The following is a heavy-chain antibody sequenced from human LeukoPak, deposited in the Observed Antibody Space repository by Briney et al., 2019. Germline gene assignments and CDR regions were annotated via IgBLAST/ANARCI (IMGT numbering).Heavy chain of an antibody. CDR3: ASSPPYSSGWYYFDY. Sequence: ASVKVSCKASGYTFTGYYMHWVRQAPGQGLEWMGWINPNSGGTNYAQKFQGRVTMTRDTSISTAYMELSRLRSEDTAVYYCASSPPYSSGWYYFDYWGQGTLVTVSS. V-gene: IGHV1-2*02. J-gene: IGHJ4*02. D-gene: IGHD6-19*01. CDR1: GYTFTGYY. CDR2: INPNSGGT.